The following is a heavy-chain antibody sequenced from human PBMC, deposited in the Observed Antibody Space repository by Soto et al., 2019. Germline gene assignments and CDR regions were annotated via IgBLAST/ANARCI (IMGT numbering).Heavy chain of an antibody. D-gene: IGHD6-13*01. Sequence: PGGSLRLSCTASGFTFGDYAMSWFRQAPGKGLEWVGFIRSKAYGGTTEYAASVKGRFTISRDDSKSIAYLQMNSLKTEDTAVYYCTRDIIAAAVYYYYYGMDVWGQGTTVTVSS. CDR1: GFTFGDYA. J-gene: IGHJ6*02. CDR3: TRDIIAAAVYYYYYGMDV. V-gene: IGHV3-49*03. CDR2: IRSKAYGGTT.